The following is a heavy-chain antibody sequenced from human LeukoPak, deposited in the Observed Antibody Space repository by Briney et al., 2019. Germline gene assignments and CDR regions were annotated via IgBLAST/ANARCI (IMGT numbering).Heavy chain of an antibody. CDR1: GDFITSDYY. J-gene: IGHJ5*02. Sequence: PSETVSLTCAVSGDFITSDYYWGWLRQPPGKGLEWIGCIYHSGTTFYNPSLKSRVSKQVDTSKNQFSLTLTSVTQVNTPVYEYTSLKDVGAMSACFDPWGQGTLVTVSS. D-gene: IGHD1-26*01. V-gene: IGHV4-38-2*01. CDR3: TSLKDVGAMSACFDP. CDR2: IYHSGTT.